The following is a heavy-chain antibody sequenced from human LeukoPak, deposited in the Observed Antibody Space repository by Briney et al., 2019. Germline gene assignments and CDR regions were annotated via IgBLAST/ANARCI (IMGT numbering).Heavy chain of an antibody. CDR2: FYDSGCTFST. Sequence: PSETLSLTCTVSGGSISSSSSYWGWFRQTPGKGLEWIGTFYDSGCTFSTDYSPSLKRRLSISVDTSNNQFSLKLASVTAADTAMYYCATASRVMITFGPTREAWFDPWGQGTLVTVSS. V-gene: IGHV4-39*02. J-gene: IGHJ5*02. CDR1: GGSISSSSSY. D-gene: IGHD3-16*01. CDR3: ATASRVMITFGPTREAWFDP.